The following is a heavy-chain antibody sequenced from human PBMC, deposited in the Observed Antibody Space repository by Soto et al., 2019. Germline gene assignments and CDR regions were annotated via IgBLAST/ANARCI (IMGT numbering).Heavy chain of an antibody. J-gene: IGHJ4*02. Sequence: ETLSLTCAVYDGSFSDYYWTWIRQPPGKGLEWIGEINHSGTTNYSPSLKSRVTISVDTSKNHFTLKLTSVTAADTAVYYCASISWYRIDYWGQGTLVTVSS. CDR3: ASISWYRIDY. CDR2: INHSGTT. V-gene: IGHV4-34*01. D-gene: IGHD6-13*01. CDR1: DGSFSDYY.